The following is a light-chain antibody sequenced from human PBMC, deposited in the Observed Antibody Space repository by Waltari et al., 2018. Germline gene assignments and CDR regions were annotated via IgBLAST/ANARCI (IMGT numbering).Light chain of an antibody. Sequence: SYVLTQSPSVSVAPGKTAKISCGGSNIGTNNVHWYQQRPGQAPVSVIYYDTDRPSGIPDRFSGANSGNTATLTISGVEVGDEADYYCQVWDTSRDNVVFGGGTKLTVL. CDR3: QVWDTSRDNVV. V-gene: IGLV3-21*01. CDR2: YDT. CDR1: NIGTNN. J-gene: IGLJ2*01.